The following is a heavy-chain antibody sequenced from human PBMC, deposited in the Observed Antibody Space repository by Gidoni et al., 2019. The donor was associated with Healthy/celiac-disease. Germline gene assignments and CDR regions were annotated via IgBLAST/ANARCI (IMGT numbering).Heavy chain of an antibody. CDR2: ISSSSSYT. Sequence: QVQLVESGGGLVKPGGSLRLSCAASGFTFSDYYMSWIRQAPGKGLEWVSYISSSSSYTNYADSVKGRFTISRDNAKNSLYLQMNSLRAEDTAVYYCARDLVPAAMLHGMDVWGQGTTVTVSS. CDR1: GFTFSDYY. J-gene: IGHJ6*02. V-gene: IGHV3-11*05. CDR3: ARDLVPAAMLHGMDV. D-gene: IGHD2-2*01.